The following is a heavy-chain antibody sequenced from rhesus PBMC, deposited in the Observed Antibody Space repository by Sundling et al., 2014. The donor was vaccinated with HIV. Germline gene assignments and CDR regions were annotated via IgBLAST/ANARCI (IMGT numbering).Heavy chain of an antibody. Sequence: EVQLVESGGGLAKPGGSLRLSCAASGFTFRDYYMDWVRQAPGKGLEWVSRISNGGGSTWHADSVKGRFTVSRDNAENTLYLQMNSLTSADTAVYYCAKGPSWSEQEDYFDSWGQGVLVTVSS. CDR3: AKGPSWSEQEDYFDS. V-gene: IGHV3-178*02. CDR2: ISNGGGST. CDR1: GFTFRDYY. J-gene: IGHJ4*01. D-gene: IGHD3-22*01.